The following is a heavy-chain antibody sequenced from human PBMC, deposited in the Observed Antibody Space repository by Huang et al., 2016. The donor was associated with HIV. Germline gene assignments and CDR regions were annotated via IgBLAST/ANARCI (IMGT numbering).Heavy chain of an antibody. CDR1: GNTFTSFH. CDR3: ARVQPPHGRNPLDI. CDR2: IIAGGGRK. V-gene: IGHV1-46*03. Sequence: QVHLVQSGAEVREPGASVKVSCRPSGNTFTSFHVHWVRQAPGQGLEWMGKIIAGGGRKTYAEKFQGRNSRTRDRSTGTIFLELRSLRSEDTAMYYCARVQPPHGRNPLDIWGQGTLITVSS. J-gene: IGHJ3*02.